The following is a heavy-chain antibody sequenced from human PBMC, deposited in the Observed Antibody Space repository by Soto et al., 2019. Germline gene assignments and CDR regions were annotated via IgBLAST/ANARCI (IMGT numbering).Heavy chain of an antibody. CDR2: ISSSSSTI. CDR1: GFTFSSYS. Sequence: ESGGGLVQPGGSLRLSCAASGFTFSSYSMNWVRQAPGKGLEWVSYISSSSSTIYYADSVKGRFTISRDNAKNSLYLQMNSLRAEDTAVYYCARVSHPGDWYSDLWGRGTLVTVSS. J-gene: IGHJ2*01. D-gene: IGHD4-17*01. V-gene: IGHV3-48*01. CDR3: ARVSHPGDWYSDL.